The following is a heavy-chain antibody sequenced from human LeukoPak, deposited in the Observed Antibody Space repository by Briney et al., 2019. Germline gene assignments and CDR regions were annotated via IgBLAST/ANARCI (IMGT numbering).Heavy chain of an antibody. Sequence: SETLSLTCTVSGGSISSSSYYSGWIRQPPGKGLEWIGSIYYSGSTYYNPSLKSRVTISVDTSKNQFSLKLSSVTAADTAVYYCARHNPRYYYDSSGYPDYWGQGTLVTVSS. V-gene: IGHV4-39*01. CDR2: IYYSGST. J-gene: IGHJ4*02. D-gene: IGHD3-22*01. CDR1: GGSISSSSYY. CDR3: ARHNPRYYYDSSGYPDY.